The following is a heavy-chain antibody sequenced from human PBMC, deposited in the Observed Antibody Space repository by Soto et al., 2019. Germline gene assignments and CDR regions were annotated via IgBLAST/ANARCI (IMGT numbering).Heavy chain of an antibody. V-gene: IGHV1-69*12. CDR3: ARARVVGATDSGYFQH. CDR1: GGTFSSYA. CDR2: IIPIFGTA. J-gene: IGHJ1*01. D-gene: IGHD1-26*01. Sequence: QVQLVQSGAEVKKPGSSVKVSCKASGGTFSSYAISWVRQAPGQGLEWMGGIIPIFGTANYAQKIQGRVTITAAESTSTAYMELSSLRSEDTAVYYCARARVVGATDSGYFQHWGQGTLVTVSS.